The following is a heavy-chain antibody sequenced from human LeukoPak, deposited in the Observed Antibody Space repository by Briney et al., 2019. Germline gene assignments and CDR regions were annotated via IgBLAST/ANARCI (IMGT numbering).Heavy chain of an antibody. CDR1: GFTVSSNY. J-gene: IGHJ4*02. CDR3: AGDGVWYSGSYYPLTDY. Sequence: GGSLRLSCAASGFTVSSNYMSWVRQAPGRGLEWVSVIYSGGSTYYADSVKGRFTISRDNSKNTLYLQMKSLRAEDTAVYYCAGDGVWYSGSYYPLTDYWGQGTLVTVSS. CDR2: IYSGGST. V-gene: IGHV3-66*01. D-gene: IGHD1-26*01.